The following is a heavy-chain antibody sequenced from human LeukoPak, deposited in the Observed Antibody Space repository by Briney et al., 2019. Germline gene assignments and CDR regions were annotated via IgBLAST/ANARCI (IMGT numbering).Heavy chain of an antibody. Sequence: GGSLRLSCAASGFTFSSYSMNWVRQAPGKGLEWVSYISSSSSTIYYADSVKGRLTISRDNAKNSLYLQMNSLRAEDTAVYYCARVRGYDFWSANDYWGQGTLVTVSS. J-gene: IGHJ4*02. CDR1: GFTFSSYS. CDR2: ISSSSSTI. V-gene: IGHV3-48*04. CDR3: ARVRGYDFWSANDY. D-gene: IGHD3-3*01.